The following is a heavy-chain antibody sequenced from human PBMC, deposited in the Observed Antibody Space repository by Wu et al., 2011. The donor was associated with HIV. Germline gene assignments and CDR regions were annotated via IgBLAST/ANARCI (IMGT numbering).Heavy chain of an antibody. CDR1: GFTFGNYS. CDR2: ITSTSNTI. J-gene: IGHJ6*03. D-gene: IGHD1-26*01. Sequence: VQLVESGGGLVQPGGSLRLSCAASGFTFGNYSMNWVRQAPGKGLEWLSYITSTSNTIYYADSVKGRFTISRDNAKNSLYLQMHSLRAEDTAVYYCAKGGAGVGTTERNYYYYMDVVGQRDHGHRLL. CDR3: AKGGAGVGTTERNYYYYMDV. V-gene: IGHV3-48*01.